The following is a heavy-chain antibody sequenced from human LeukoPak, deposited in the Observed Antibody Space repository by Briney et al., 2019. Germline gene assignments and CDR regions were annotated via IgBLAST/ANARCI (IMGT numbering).Heavy chain of an antibody. V-gene: IGHV3-7*01. J-gene: IGHJ4*02. D-gene: IGHD3-10*01. Sequence: GGSLRLSCAASGFTFSSYWMSWVRQAPGKGLEWVANIKQDGSEKYNVDSVKGRFTISRDNSKNTLYLQMNSLRAEDTAVYYCARDRTPITMVRGDYFDYWGQGTLVTVSS. CDR2: IKQDGSEK. CDR3: ARDRTPITMVRGDYFDY. CDR1: GFTFSSYW.